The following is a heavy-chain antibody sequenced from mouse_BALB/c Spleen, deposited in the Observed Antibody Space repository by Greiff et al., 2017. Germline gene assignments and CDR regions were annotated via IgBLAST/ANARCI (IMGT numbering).Heavy chain of an antibody. CDR3: ARNYYGSSTWFAY. CDR1: GFTFSSYA. Sequence: EVKLVESGGGLVKPGGSLKLSCAASGFTFSSYAMSWVRQTPEKRLEWVASISSGGSTYYPDSVKGRFTISRDNARNILYLQMSSLRSEDTAMYYCARNYYGSSTWFAYWGQGTLVTVSA. CDR2: ISSGGST. J-gene: IGHJ3*01. V-gene: IGHV5-6-5*01. D-gene: IGHD1-1*01.